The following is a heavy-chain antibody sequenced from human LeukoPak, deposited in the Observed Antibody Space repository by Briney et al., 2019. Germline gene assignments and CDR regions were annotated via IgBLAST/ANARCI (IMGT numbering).Heavy chain of an antibody. D-gene: IGHD1-26*01. J-gene: IGHJ5*02. CDR1: GYTFTGYY. V-gene: IGHV1-2*02. CDR3: AREGRHSETYYRWFDP. CDR2: INPNSGGT. Sequence: ASVKVSCKASGYTFTGYYMHWVRQAPGQGLEWMGWINPNSGGTNYAQKFQGRVTMTSDTSISTVYMELSGLRSDDPAVYYCAREGRHSETYYRWFDPWGQRTLVTVSS.